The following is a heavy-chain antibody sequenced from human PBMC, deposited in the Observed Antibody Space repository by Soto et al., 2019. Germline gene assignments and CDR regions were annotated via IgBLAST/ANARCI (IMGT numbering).Heavy chain of an antibody. CDR2: ISTANGDR. Sequence: QVQLVQSGPEVKRPGASVKVSCKASGYNFITSGINWVRQAPGQGIEWMGRISTANGDRKYAQKFKGRVTMTSEVSTTTAYMELTNLRSDDTAVYFCARGRYFATTHRQWWYFDLWGRGTLVTVSS. CDR1: GYNFITSG. CDR3: ARGRYFATTHRQWWYFDL. V-gene: IGHV1-18*01. D-gene: IGHD3-10*01. J-gene: IGHJ2*01.